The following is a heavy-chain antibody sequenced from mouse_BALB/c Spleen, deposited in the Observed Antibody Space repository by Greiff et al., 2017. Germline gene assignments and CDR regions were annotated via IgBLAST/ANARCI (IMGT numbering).Heavy chain of an antibody. J-gene: IGHJ4*01. CDR3: ASYYGSSLYYAMDY. V-gene: IGHV14-1*02. Sequence: VQLKQSGAELVRPGALVKLSCKASGFNIKDYYMHWVKQRPEQGLEWIGWIDPENGNTIYDPKFQGKASITADTSSNTAYLQLSSLTSEDTAVYYCASYYGSSLYYAMDYWGQGTSVTVSS. D-gene: IGHD1-1*01. CDR1: GFNIKDYY. CDR2: IDPENGNT.